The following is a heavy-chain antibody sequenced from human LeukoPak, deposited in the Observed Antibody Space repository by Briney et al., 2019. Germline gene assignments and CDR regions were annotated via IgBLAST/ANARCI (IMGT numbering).Heavy chain of an antibody. CDR2: INPSGGST. Sequence: GASVKVSCKASGYTFTSYGISWVRQAPGQGLEWMGIINPSGGSTSYAQKFQGRVTMTRDMSTSTVYMELSSLRSEDTAVYYCARTEWELLRPFDYWGQGTLVTVSS. V-gene: IGHV1-46*01. CDR3: ARTEWELLRPFDY. CDR1: GYTFTSYG. D-gene: IGHD1-26*01. J-gene: IGHJ4*02.